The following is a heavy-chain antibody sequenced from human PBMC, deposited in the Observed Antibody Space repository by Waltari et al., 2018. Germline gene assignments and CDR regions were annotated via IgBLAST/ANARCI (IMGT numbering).Heavy chain of an antibody. CDR3: ARGSSSSYYYYYYGMDV. CDR2: IYYSGGT. CDR1: GGSISSSSYY. D-gene: IGHD6-6*01. Sequence: QLQLQESGPGLVKPSETLSLTCTVSGGSISSSSYYWGWIRQPPGKGLEWIGSIYYSGGTYYNPSLKIRVTISVDRSKNQFSLKLSSVPAADTAVYYCARGSSSSYYYYYYGMDVWGQGTTVTVSS. J-gene: IGHJ6*02. V-gene: IGHV4-39*01.